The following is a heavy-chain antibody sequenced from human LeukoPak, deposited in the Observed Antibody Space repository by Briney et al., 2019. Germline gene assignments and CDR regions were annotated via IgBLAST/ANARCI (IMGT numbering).Heavy chain of an antibody. V-gene: IGHV4-34*01. Sequence: SETLSLTCAVYGGSFSGYYWSWIRQPPGKGLEWIGEINHSGSTNYNPSLKSRVTISVDTSKNQFTLKLSSVTAADTAVYYCARGYYYDSSGYYWKWGQGTLVTVSS. CDR3: ARGYYYDSSGYYWK. CDR2: INHSGST. D-gene: IGHD3-22*01. CDR1: GGSFSGYY. J-gene: IGHJ4*02.